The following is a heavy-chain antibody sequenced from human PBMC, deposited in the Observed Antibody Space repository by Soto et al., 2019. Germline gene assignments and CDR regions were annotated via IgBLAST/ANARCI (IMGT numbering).Heavy chain of an antibody. D-gene: IGHD2-2*01. J-gene: IGHJ6*03. Sequence: QVQLVQSGAEVKKPGASVKVSCKASGYTFTSYGISWVRQAPGQGLEWMGWISAYNGNTNYAQKLQGRVTMTTDTSTSTAYMELRSLRSDDTAVYYCASVGEVQLPDYYYYMDVWGKVPTVTVSS. CDR2: ISAYNGNT. CDR3: ASVGEVQLPDYYYYMDV. CDR1: GYTFTSYG. V-gene: IGHV1-18*01.